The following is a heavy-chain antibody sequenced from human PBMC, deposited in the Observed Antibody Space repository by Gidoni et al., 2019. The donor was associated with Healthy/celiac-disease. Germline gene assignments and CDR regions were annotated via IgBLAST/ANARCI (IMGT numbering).Heavy chain of an antibody. V-gene: IGHV1-69*06. CDR3: ARGLVYCSSTSCYAMDV. D-gene: IGHD2-2*01. CDR2: IIPIFGTA. J-gene: IGHJ6*02. CDR1: GGSCSRYA. Sequence: QVQLVQSGAEVEKTGSAVKISCKSSGGSCSRYAISWVRQAPGKGLEWMGGIIPIFGTANYAQKCQGIATITADKSTSTAYMELSSLRSEDTAVYYCARGLVYCSSTSCYAMDVWGQGTTVTVSS.